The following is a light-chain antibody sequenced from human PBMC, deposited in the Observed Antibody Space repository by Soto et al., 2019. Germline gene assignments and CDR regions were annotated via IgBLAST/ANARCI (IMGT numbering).Light chain of an antibody. Sequence: EIVLTQSPGTLSLSPGERATLSCRASQSVSSTYLAWYQQKPGLSPRLLIYGASSRATGIPDRFSGSGSGTDFTLTITRLEPEDFAVYYCQQYCRSPFTFGPGTKVDIK. CDR3: QQYCRSPFT. J-gene: IGKJ3*01. CDR2: GAS. CDR1: QSVSSTY. V-gene: IGKV3-20*01.